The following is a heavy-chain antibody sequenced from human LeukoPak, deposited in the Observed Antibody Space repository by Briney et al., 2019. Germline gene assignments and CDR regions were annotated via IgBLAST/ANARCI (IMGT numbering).Heavy chain of an antibody. J-gene: IGHJ4*02. CDR2: ISGSGGST. CDR3: AKEPYEKGYSYGYCYFDY. CDR1: GFTFSSYA. Sequence: GGSLRLSCAASGFTFSSYAMSWVRQAPGKGLEWVSAISGSGGSTYYADSVKGRFTISRDNSKNTLYLQMNSLRAEDTAVYYCAKEPYEKGYSYGYCYFDYWGQGTLVTVSS. D-gene: IGHD5-18*01. V-gene: IGHV3-23*01.